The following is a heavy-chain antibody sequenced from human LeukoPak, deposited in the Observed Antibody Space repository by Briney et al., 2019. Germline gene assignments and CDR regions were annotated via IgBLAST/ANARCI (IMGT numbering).Heavy chain of an antibody. J-gene: IGHJ6*02. CDR1: GYTFTSYD. D-gene: IGHD6-13*01. CDR3: ARLASSSWPLYYYYGMDV. CDR2: MNPNNGNT. Sequence: ASVKVSCKASGYTFTSYDIDWVRQATGQGLEWMGWMNPNNGNTGYAQKFQGRVTMTRSTSISTAYMELSSLRSEDTAVYYCARLASSSWPLYYYYGMDVWGQGTTVTVSS. V-gene: IGHV1-8*01.